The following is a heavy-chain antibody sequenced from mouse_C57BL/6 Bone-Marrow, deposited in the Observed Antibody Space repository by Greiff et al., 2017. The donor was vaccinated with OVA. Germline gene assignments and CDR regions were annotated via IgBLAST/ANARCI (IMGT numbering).Heavy chain of an antibody. V-gene: IGHV5-17*01. CDR3: ARLFFDY. Sequence: EVQRVESGGGLMKPGGSLKLSCAASGFTFSDYGMHWVRQAPEKGLEWVAYISSGSSTIYYADTVKGRFTISRDNAKNTLFLQMTSLRSEDTAMYYCARLFFDYWGQGTTLTVSS. CDR1: GFTFSDYG. J-gene: IGHJ2*01. CDR2: ISSGSSTI.